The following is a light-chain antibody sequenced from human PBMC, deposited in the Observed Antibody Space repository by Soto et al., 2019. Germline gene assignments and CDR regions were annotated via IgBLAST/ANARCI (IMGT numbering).Light chain of an antibody. CDR2: DAS. V-gene: IGKV1-33*01. Sequence: DIQMTQSPSSLSASVGDRVTITCQASQDISKYLNWYQHKPGKAPKLLIYDASNLQRGVPSRFSGSGSGTDFTFTISNLQPEDIATYYCQQYDNVPYTFGQGTKLEIK. CDR3: QQYDNVPYT. J-gene: IGKJ2*01. CDR1: QDISKY.